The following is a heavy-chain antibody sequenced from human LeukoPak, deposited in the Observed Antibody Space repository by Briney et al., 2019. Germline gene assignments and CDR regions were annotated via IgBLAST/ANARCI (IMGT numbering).Heavy chain of an antibody. J-gene: IGHJ4*02. D-gene: IGHD3-22*01. CDR2: ISGSTTI. CDR3: ARTYSDSSGYYHFDY. Sequence: GGSLRLSCAASGFIFSSYSLSWVRQAPGKELEWVSYISGSTTIYYADSVKGRFTISRDNAKNSLYLQMSSLKDEDTAVYYCARTYSDSSGYYHFDYWGQGTLVTVSS. CDR1: GFIFSSYS. V-gene: IGHV3-48*02.